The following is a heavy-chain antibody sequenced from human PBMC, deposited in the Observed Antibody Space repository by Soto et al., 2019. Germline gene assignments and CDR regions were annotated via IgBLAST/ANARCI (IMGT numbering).Heavy chain of an antibody. V-gene: IGHV1-69*06. Sequence: QVQLVQSGAEVKKPGSSVKVSCKASGGTFSSYAISWVRQAPGQGLEWMGGIIPIFGTANYAQKFKGRVTITPDKSTSTAYMEFSSLRSEDTAVYYCARTEARWADAFDIWGKGTMVTVSS. D-gene: IGHD6-6*01. J-gene: IGHJ3*02. CDR1: GGTFSSYA. CDR3: ARTEARWADAFDI. CDR2: IIPIFGTA.